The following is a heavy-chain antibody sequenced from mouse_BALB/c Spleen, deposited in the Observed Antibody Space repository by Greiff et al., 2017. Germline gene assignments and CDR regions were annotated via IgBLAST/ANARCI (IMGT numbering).Heavy chain of an antibody. V-gene: IGHV2-9*02. J-gene: IGHJ4*01. Sequence: VKLMESGPGLVAPSQSLSITCTVSGFSLTSYGVHWVRQPPGKGLEWLGVIWAGGSTNYNSALMSRLSISKDNSKSQVFLKMNSLQTDDTAMYYCARDRGEFITTATGYAMDYWGQGTSVTVSS. CDR1: GFSLTSYG. D-gene: IGHD1-2*01. CDR2: IWAGGST. CDR3: ARDRGEFITTATGYAMDY.